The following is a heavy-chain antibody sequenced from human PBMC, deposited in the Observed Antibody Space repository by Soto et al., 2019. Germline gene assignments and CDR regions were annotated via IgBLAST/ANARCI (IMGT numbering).Heavy chain of an antibody. CDR1: GYTFSSYA. J-gene: IGHJ4*02. D-gene: IGHD5-12*01. CDR2: ISAYNGNT. V-gene: IGHV1-18*01. CDR3: VRVVAIPGYPDN. Sequence: ASVKVSCKASGYTFSSYAISWMRQAPGQGLEWMGWISAYNGNTTYAQKFQGRVTITADESTSTAYMELSSLRSDDTAIYYCVRVVAIPGYPDNWGQGTLVTVSS.